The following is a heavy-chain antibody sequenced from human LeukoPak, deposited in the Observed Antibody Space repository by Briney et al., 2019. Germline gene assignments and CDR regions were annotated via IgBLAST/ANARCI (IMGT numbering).Heavy chain of an antibody. V-gene: IGHV4-34*01. CDR1: GGSFSGYY. D-gene: IGHD3-10*01. CDR3: ARVTVTMVRGVTSTTYYYYMDV. Sequence: SETLSLTCAVYGGSFSGYYWSWIRQPPGKGLEWIGEINHSGSTNYNPSLKSRVTISVDTSKNQFSLKLSSVTAADTAVYYCARVTVTMVRGVTSTTYYYYMDVWGKGTTVTISS. J-gene: IGHJ6*03. CDR2: INHSGST.